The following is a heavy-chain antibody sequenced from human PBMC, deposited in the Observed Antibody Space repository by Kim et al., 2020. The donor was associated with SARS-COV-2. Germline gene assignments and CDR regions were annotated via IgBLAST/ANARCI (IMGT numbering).Heavy chain of an antibody. J-gene: IGHJ4*02. CDR2: ISGSGAST. V-gene: IGHV3-23*01. CDR1: GFTFSSFA. CDR3: AKGRFCSGGSCLYYFGY. Sequence: GGSLRLSCAASGFTFSSFAMSWVRQAPGKGLEWVSDISGSGASTYYADSVKGRITISRDNSKNTLYLQMNSLRAEDTAVYYCAKGRFCSGGSCLYYFGYWGQGTLVTVTS. D-gene: IGHD2-15*01.